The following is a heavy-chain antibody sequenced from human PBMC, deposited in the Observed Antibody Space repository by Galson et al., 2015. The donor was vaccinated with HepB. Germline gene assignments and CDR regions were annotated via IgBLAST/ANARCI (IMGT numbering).Heavy chain of an antibody. CDR2: ISRNSDST. CDR1: GFSFDDHA. V-gene: IGHV3-9*01. J-gene: IGHJ5*02. D-gene: IGHD2-8*01. Sequence: SLRLSCAASGFSFDDHAMHWVRQVPGKGLEWVSGISRNSDSTGYADSVKGRFTISRDDSKNMVYLQMNSVRGEDTAVYYCVRWGMLGITLDHWGQGTLVTVSS. CDR3: VRWGMLGITLDH.